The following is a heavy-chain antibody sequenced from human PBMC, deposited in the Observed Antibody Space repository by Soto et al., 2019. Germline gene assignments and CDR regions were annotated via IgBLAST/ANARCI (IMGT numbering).Heavy chain of an antibody. CDR1: GGTFSSCA. Sequence: ASVKVSCKASGGTFSSCAISWVRQAPGQGLEWMGGIIPIFGTANYAQKFQGRVTITADESTSTAYMELSSLRSEDTAVYYCAREAGPPGIAVAGSDAFDIWGQGTMVTVSS. D-gene: IGHD6-19*01. CDR3: AREAGPPGIAVAGSDAFDI. V-gene: IGHV1-69*13. CDR2: IIPIFGTA. J-gene: IGHJ3*02.